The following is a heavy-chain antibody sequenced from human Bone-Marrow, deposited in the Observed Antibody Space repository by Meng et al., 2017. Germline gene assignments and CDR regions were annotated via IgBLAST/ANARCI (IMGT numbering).Heavy chain of an antibody. J-gene: IGHJ6*02. CDR1: GGTFSGYY. V-gene: IGHV4-34*01. Sequence: GSLRLSCAVYGGTFSGYYWSWIRQPPGKGLEWIGEINNSGSTNYNPSLESRVTISVDTSKSQFSLKVSSVTAADTAVYYYARGLSAMVTAYYYGMDVWGQGTAVTVSS. CDR3: ARGLSAMVTAYYYGMDV. D-gene: IGHD5-18*01. CDR2: INNSGST.